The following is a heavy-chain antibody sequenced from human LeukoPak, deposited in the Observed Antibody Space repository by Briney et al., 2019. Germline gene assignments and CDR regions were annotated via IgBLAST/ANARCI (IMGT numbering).Heavy chain of an antibody. CDR2: ISGSGGST. CDR3: ARGGFGVVILPFDY. Sequence: PGGSLRLSCAASGFTFSSYAMSWVRQAPGKGLEWVSAISGSGGSTYYADSVKGRFTISRDNSKNTLYLHMNSLRAEDTAVYYCARGGFGVVILPFDYWGQGTLVTVSS. D-gene: IGHD3-3*01. V-gene: IGHV3-23*01. CDR1: GFTFSSYA. J-gene: IGHJ4*02.